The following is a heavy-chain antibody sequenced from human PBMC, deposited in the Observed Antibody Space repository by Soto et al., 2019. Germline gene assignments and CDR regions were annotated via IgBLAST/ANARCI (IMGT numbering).Heavy chain of an antibody. D-gene: IGHD1-26*01. CDR2: ISDSGITT. Sequence: EVPLMESGGGLIQPGGSLRLSCAAPGFTFSDYAMAWVRQVPGKGLEWVSGISDSGITTKYAASVKGRFTISRDNSKNTLFLQMTSLKAADTAVYYCAKDARRSGIVGQWVAWGQGALVTVSS. V-gene: IGHV3-23*01. CDR3: AKDARRSGIVGQWVA. CDR1: GFTFSDYA. J-gene: IGHJ5*02.